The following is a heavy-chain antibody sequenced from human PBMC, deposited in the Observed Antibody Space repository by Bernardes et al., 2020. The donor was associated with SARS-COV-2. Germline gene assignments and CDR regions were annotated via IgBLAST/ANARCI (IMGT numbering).Heavy chain of an antibody. Sequence: ASVKVSCKVSGYTLTELSMHWVRQAPGKGLEWMGGFDPEDGETIYAQKFQGRVTMTEDTSTDTAYMELSSLRSEDTAVYYCATTTPTGQLSWFDPWGQGTLVTDSS. J-gene: IGHJ5*02. CDR1: GYTLTELS. CDR2: FDPEDGET. V-gene: IGHV1-24*01. CDR3: ATTTPTGQLSWFDP. D-gene: IGHD2-2*01.